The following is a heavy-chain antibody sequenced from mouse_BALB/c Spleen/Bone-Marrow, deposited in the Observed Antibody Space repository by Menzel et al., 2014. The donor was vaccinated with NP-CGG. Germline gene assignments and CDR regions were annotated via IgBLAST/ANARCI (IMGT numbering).Heavy chain of an antibody. V-gene: IGHV14-3*02. CDR2: IDPATGNT. CDR3: AEWPHYYGSGYKGY. CDR1: GFNFKDTY. J-gene: IGHJ2*01. Sequence: EVQRVESGAELVKPGASVKLSCTASGFNFKDTYMHWVKQRPEQGLEWIGRIDPATGNTKYDPKFQVKATVTADTSSNTAYLQLSSLTSEDTAVYYYAEWPHYYGSGYKGYWGQGTTLTVSS. D-gene: IGHD1-1*01.